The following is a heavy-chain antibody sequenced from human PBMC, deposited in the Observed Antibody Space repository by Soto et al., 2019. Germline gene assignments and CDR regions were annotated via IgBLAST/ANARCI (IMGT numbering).Heavy chain of an antibody. CDR2: IFSNHEK. Sequence: QVTLKESGPVLVKPTETLTLTCTVSGFSLSNARMGVSWIRQPPGKALEWLAHIFSNHEKPYTTSLKSRLTISKDTSKRQVVLTLTNMDPVDTATYYCARIGYYDSSGYPDYWGQGTLVTVSA. J-gene: IGHJ4*02. CDR1: GFSLSNARMG. V-gene: IGHV2-26*01. D-gene: IGHD3-22*01. CDR3: ARIGYYDSSGYPDY.